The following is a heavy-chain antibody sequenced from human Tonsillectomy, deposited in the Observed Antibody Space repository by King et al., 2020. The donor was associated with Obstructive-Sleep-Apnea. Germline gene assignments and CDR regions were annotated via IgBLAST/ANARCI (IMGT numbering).Heavy chain of an antibody. CDR3: PRHYFNSLDY. CDR1: GFSLTSSGVC. Sequence: TLKESGPALVKPTQTLTLTCTFSGFSLTSSGVCVSWIRQPPGKALEWLARIDWDDDKFYSTSLKTRLSISKATSKNQVVLTLTNMDPVDTGTYSCPRHYFNSLDYWGQGTLVTVSS. J-gene: IGHJ4*02. V-gene: IGHV2-70*04. CDR2: IDWDDDK. D-gene: IGHD2/OR15-2a*01.